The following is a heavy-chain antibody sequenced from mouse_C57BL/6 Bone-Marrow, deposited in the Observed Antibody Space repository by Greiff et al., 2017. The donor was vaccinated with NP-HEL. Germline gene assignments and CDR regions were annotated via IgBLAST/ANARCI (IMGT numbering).Heavy chain of an antibody. CDR2: ISDGGSYT. V-gene: IGHV5-4*03. CDR3: AYYGLYYAMDY. J-gene: IGHJ4*01. CDR1: GFTFSSYA. Sequence: DVMLVESGGGLVKPGGSLKLSCAASGFTFSSYAMSWVRQTPEKRLEWVATISDGGSYTYYPDNVKGRFTISRDNAKNNLYLQMSHLKSEDTAMYYCAYYGLYYAMDYWGQGTSVTVSS. D-gene: IGHD1-1*01.